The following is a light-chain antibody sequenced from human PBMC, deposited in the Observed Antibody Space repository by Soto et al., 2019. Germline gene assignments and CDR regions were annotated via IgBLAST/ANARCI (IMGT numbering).Light chain of an antibody. J-gene: IGKJ2*01. V-gene: IGKV1-39*01. CDR3: QQSFSTPHT. Sequence: IQMTQAPSSLSASVGDTVTITCRASQTISFYLNWYQQKPGRTPNLLIYATSRLQSGVPSRFDGSGSGTEFTLTISSLQPDDFATYYCQQSFSTPHTFGQGTKLELK. CDR1: QTISFY. CDR2: ATS.